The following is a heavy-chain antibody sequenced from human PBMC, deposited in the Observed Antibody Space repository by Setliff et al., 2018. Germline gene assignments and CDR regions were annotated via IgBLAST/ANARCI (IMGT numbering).Heavy chain of an antibody. Sequence: SETLSLTCTVSGGSISSGGYYWSWIRQHPGKGLEWIGYIYYSGSIYCNPSLKSRVTISVDTSKNQFSLKLSSVTAADTAVYYCARDPLTTNRRRAFDIWGQGTMVTVSS. D-gene: IGHD4-17*01. J-gene: IGHJ3*02. CDR3: ARDPLTTNRRRAFDI. V-gene: IGHV4-31*03. CDR1: GGSISSGGYY. CDR2: IYYSGSI.